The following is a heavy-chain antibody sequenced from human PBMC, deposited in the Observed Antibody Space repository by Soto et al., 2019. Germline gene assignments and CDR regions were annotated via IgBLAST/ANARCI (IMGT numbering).Heavy chain of an antibody. CDR1: GFTFSSYG. D-gene: IGHD2-2*01. CDR3: AKAYCSSTSCYGYYYYYGMDV. CDR2: ISYDGSNK. Sequence: PGGSLRLSCAASGFTFSSYGMHWVRQAPGKGLEWVAVISYDGSNKYYADSVKGRFTISRDNSKNTLYLQMNSLRAEDTAVYYCAKAYCSSTSCYGYYYYYGMDVWGQGTTVTVSS. V-gene: IGHV3-30*18. J-gene: IGHJ6*02.